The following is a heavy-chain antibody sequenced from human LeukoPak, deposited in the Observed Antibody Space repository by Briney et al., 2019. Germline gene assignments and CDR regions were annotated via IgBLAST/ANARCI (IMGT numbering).Heavy chain of an antibody. Sequence: GGSLRLSCAASGFTFSNAWMSWVRQAPGKGLEWVGRIKSKTDGGATDYAAPVKGRFTISRDGSKNTLYLQMNSLKTEDTAVYYCTTDPLKAVTSDYWGQGTLVTVSS. J-gene: IGHJ4*02. CDR1: GFTFSNAW. D-gene: IGHD4-17*01. V-gene: IGHV3-15*01. CDR2: IKSKTDGGAT. CDR3: TTDPLKAVTSDY.